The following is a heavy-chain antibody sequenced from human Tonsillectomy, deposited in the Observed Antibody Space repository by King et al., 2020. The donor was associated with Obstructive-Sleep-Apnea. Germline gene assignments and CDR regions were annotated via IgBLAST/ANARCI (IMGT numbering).Heavy chain of an antibody. CDR2: INRRGTT. CDR3: AKEGGGSGVYWVDS. D-gene: IGHD3-10*01. Sequence: VQLVESGGGLVQPGGSLRLSCAASGFTFSIYAISWVRQAPGKGREWVSAINRRGTTFYAGSVRGRFTISRDNSKYTVDLQVNSLRAEDTAIYYCAKEGGGSGVYWVDSWGQGTLVTVSS. J-gene: IGHJ4*02. CDR1: GFTFSIYA. V-gene: IGHV3-23*04.